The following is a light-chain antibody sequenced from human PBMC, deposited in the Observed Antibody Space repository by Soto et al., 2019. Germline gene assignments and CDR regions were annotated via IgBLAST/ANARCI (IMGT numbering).Light chain of an antibody. Sequence: QPVLTQSSSASASLGSSVKLTCTLTSGHITNYNFFAWHQQQPGKAPRCLMRIEAGGRYNRGSGVPDRFSGSNSGAVWYLTISNLQSDDEADYYCETWDRNNRVFGGGTKLTVL. V-gene: IGLV4-60*03. CDR3: ETWDRNNRV. CDR1: SGHITNY. J-gene: IGLJ2*01. CDR2: IEAGGRY.